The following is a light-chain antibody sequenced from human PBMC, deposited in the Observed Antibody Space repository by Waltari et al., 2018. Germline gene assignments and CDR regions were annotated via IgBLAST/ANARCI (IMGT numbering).Light chain of an antibody. CDR1: RSISTW. V-gene: IGKV1-5*03. J-gene: IGKJ1*01. Sequence: DIQMTHSPSTLSASVGDRVTITCRASRSISTWVAWYQQKPGKAPKLLISKASSLESGVPSRFSGSGSGTEFTLTISSLQPEDFATYYCQQYNSYWWTFGQGTKVEIK. CDR3: QQYNSYWWT. CDR2: KAS.